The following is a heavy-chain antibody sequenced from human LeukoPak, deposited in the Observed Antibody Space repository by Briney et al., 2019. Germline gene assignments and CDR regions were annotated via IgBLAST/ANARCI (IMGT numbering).Heavy chain of an antibody. D-gene: IGHD4-23*01. J-gene: IGHJ5*02. CDR3: ARGYGGNYNWFDP. CDR2: INSDGSST. V-gene: IGHV3-74*01. CDR1: GFTFSNYL. Sequence: GGSLRLSCAASGFTFSNYLMHWVRHAPGKGLVWVSRINSDGSSTTYADSVKGRFTISRDNAKNTLYLQMNSLRAEDTAVYYCARGYGGNYNWFDPWGQGTLVTVSS.